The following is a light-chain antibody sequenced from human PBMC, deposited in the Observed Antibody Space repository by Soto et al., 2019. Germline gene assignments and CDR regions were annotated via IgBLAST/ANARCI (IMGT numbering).Light chain of an antibody. CDR2: RAS. J-gene: IGKJ1*01. CDR1: ESVNGN. CDR3: QQYNYWPS. V-gene: IGKV3-15*01. Sequence: EIVMTQSPDPLSVSPGETATLSCRASESVNGNLAWYQQKPGQAPRLLIHRASTRANGVTARFSGSGSGTEYTLTINSLQSEDFAVYYCQQYNYWPSFGQGTKVDIK.